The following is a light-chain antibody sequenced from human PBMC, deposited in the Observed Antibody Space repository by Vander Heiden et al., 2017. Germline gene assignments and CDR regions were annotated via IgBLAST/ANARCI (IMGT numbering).Light chain of an antibody. V-gene: IGKV4-1*01. CDR1: QSVLYSSNNKNY. Sequence: LLTQSPASLAVSLGERATINCKSSQSVLYSSNNKNYLAWYQQKPGQPPKLLMYWASTRESGVPDRFSGSGSGTDFTLTISSLQAEDVGVYYWQQYYSTPWTFGQGTKVEIK. CDR2: WAS. CDR3: QQYYSTPWT. J-gene: IGKJ1*01.